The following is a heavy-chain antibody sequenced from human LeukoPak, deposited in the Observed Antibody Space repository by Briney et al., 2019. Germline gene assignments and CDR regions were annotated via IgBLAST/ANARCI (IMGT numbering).Heavy chain of an antibody. CDR1: GYSISSGYY. V-gene: IGHV4-38-2*01. CDR3: ARHEGSSGYYSYY. CDR2: IYHSGST. Sequence: SETLSLTCAVSGYSISSGYYWGWIRQPPGKGLEWIGSIYHSGSTYYNPSLKSRATISVDTSKNQFSLKLSSVTAADTAVYYCARHEGSSGYYSYYWGQGTLVTVSS. D-gene: IGHD3-22*01. J-gene: IGHJ4*02.